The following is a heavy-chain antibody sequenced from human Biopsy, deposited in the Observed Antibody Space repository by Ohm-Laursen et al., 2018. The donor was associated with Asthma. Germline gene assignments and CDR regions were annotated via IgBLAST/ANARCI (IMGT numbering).Heavy chain of an antibody. Sequence: SVKVSCKISGYSLTDLSMPWVRQAPGQGLEWMGGHDHEEGGTVNARRFQGRVTMTEDTSTDTAYMELSSLSSDDTAVYYCASDFPKDYVRYNFQFWGQGTLVTVSS. CDR3: ASDFPKDYVRYNFQF. J-gene: IGHJ4*02. CDR1: GYSLTDLS. CDR2: HDHEEGGT. D-gene: IGHD4-17*01. V-gene: IGHV1-24*01.